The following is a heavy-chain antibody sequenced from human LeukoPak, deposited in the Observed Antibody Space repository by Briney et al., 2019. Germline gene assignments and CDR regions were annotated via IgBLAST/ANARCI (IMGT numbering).Heavy chain of an antibody. CDR3: ATFYDFWSGYPNLGFDY. CDR1: GGSFSGYY. D-gene: IGHD3-3*01. V-gene: IGHV4-34*01. J-gene: IGHJ4*02. Sequence: SETLSLTCAVYGGSFSGYYWSWIRQPPGKGLEWIGEINHSGGTNYNPSLKSRVTISVDTSKNQFSLKLSSVTAADTAVYYCATFYDFWSGYPNLGFDYWGQGTLVTVSS. CDR2: INHSGGT.